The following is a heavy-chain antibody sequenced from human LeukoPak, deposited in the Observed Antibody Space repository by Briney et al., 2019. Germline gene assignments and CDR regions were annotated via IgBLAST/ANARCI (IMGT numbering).Heavy chain of an antibody. J-gene: IGHJ4*02. CDR1: GFTFSSYG. V-gene: IGHV3-30*18. Sequence: DPGRSLRLSCAASGFTFSSYGMHWVRQAPGKGLEWVAVISYDGSNKYYADSVKGRFTISRDNSKNTLYLQMNSLRAEDTAVYYCAKEKGLASGWYPFDYWGQGTLVTVSS. D-gene: IGHD6-19*01. CDR2: ISYDGSNK. CDR3: AKEKGLASGWYPFDY.